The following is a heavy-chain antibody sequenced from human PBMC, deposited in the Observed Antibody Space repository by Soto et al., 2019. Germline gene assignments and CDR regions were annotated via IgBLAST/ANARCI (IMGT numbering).Heavy chain of an antibody. CDR2: IYYSGST. CDR3: ARDRGYCSGGSGYPAEIDY. J-gene: IGHJ4*02. Sequence: QVQLQESGPGLVKPSQTLSLTCTVSGGSISSGGYYWSWIRQHPGKGLEWIGYIYYSGSTYYNPSLKSRVTISVDTSKTQFSLKLSSVTAADTAVYYCARDRGYCSGGSGYPAEIDYWGQGTLVTVSS. CDR1: GGSISSGGYY. V-gene: IGHV4-31*03. D-gene: IGHD2-15*01.